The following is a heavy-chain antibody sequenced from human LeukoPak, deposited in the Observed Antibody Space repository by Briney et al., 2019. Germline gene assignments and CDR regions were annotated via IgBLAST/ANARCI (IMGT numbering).Heavy chain of an antibody. V-gene: IGHV4-39*07. D-gene: IGHD3-22*01. CDR1: GGSISSSSYY. J-gene: IGHJ4*02. CDR3: ARAWISSGPILPSYYFDY. CDR2: IYYSGST. Sequence: SETLSLTCTVSGGSISSSSYYWGWIRQPPGKGLEWIGSIYYSGSTYYNPSLKSRVTISVDTSKNQFSLKLSSVTAADTAVYYCARAWISSGPILPSYYFDYWGQGTLVTVSS.